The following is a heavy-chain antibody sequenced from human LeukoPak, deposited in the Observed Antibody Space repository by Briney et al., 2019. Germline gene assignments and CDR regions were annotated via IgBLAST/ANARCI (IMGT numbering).Heavy chain of an antibody. CDR3: ARESEAKAYGMDV. Sequence: PSETLSLTCTVSGGSISSGGYYWSWIRQHPGKGLEWIGYIYYSGSTYYNPSLKSRVTISVDTSKNQFSLKLSSVTAADTAVYYCARESEAKAYGMDVWGQGTTVTVSS. CDR2: IYYSGST. CDR1: GGSISSGGYY. J-gene: IGHJ6*02. V-gene: IGHV4-30-4*08. D-gene: IGHD1-14*01.